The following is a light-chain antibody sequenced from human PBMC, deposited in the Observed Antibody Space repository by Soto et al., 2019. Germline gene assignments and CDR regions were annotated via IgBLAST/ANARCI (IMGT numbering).Light chain of an antibody. J-gene: IGLJ3*02. CDR3: QSYDPSVSGARV. CDR2: RNH. V-gene: IGLV1-40*01. CDR1: RSNIGAGYD. Sequence: QSVLTQPPSVSGAPGQRVTISCTGTRSNIGAGYDVHWYQQIPGTAPKLLIYRNHDRPSGVPDRFSGSKSGTSASLTITGLQAEDEADYYCQSYDPSVSGARVFGGGTKLTVL.